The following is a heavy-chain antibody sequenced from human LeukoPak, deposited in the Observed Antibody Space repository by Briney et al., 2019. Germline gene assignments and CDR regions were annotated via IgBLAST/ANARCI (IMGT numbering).Heavy chain of an antibody. CDR3: ARVSIHTYSSGWYDPVYFDY. Sequence: PSETLSLTCAVYGGSFSGYYWSWIRQPPGKGLEWIGEINHSGSTNYNPSLKSRVTISVDTSKNQFSLKLSSVTAADTAVYYCARVSIHTYSSGWYDPVYFDYWGQGTLVTVSS. CDR1: GGSFSGYY. CDR2: INHSGST. D-gene: IGHD6-19*01. V-gene: IGHV4-34*01. J-gene: IGHJ4*02.